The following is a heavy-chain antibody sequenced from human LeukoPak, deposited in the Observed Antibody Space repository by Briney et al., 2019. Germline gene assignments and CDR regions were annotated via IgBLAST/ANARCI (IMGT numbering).Heavy chain of an antibody. V-gene: IGHV3-74*01. CDR1: GFTFSSDW. Sequence: GGSLRLSCAASGFTFSSDWMHWVRQAPGKGLVWVSRINEDGSTTNYADSVKGRSTIFRDNAKNTLYLQMNSLRAEDTAVYYCVRDLGGRSGHWGQGTLVTVSS. CDR3: VRDLGGRSGH. D-gene: IGHD1-26*01. CDR2: INEDGSTT. J-gene: IGHJ4*02.